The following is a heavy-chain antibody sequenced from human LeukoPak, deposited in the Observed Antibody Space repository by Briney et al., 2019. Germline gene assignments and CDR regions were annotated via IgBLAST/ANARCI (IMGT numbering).Heavy chain of an antibody. CDR1: GDSISDDY. J-gene: IGHJ3*02. CDR3: ARHYYDSSSDAFDI. V-gene: IGHV4-4*07. D-gene: IGHD3-22*01. CDR2: IHSGGTT. Sequence: SETLSLTCTVSGDSISDDYYTWMRQPAGKGLEWIGRIHSGGTTNYNPSLMSRVTISVDTSKNQFSLKLSSVTAADTAVYYCARHYYDSSSDAFDIWGQGTMVTVSS.